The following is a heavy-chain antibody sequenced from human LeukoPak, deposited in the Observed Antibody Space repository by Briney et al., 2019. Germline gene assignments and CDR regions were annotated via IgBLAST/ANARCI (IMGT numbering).Heavy chain of an antibody. Sequence: SETLSLTCAVSGGSLTSSNWWSGVRQPPGKGREWIGEIYHSGSTNYNPSLKSRVTISVDKSKNQFSLKLSSVTAADTAVYYCARVVVPPYCYYYGMDGGGKGPRSPSPQ. CDR1: GGSLTSSNW. CDR3: ARVVVPPYCYYYGMDG. CDR2: IYHSGST. D-gene: IGHD2-2*01. V-gene: IGHV4-4*02. J-gene: IGHJ6*01.